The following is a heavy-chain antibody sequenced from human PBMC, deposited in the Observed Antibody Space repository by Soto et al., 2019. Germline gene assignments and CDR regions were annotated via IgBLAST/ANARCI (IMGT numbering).Heavy chain of an antibody. CDR2: INHSGST. CDR1: GGSFSGYY. CDR3: ARQGSPTVTTPYYCYGMDV. J-gene: IGHJ6*02. V-gene: IGHV4-34*01. Sequence: SETLSLTCAVYGGSFSGYYWSWIRQPPGKGLEWIGEINHSGSTNYNPSLKSRVTISVDTSKNQFSLKLSSVTAADTAVYYCARQGSPTVTTPYYCYGMDVWGQGTTVTVSS. D-gene: IGHD4-4*01.